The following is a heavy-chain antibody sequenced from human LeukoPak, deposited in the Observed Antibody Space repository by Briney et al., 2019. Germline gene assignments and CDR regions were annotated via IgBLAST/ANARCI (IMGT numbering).Heavy chain of an antibody. D-gene: IGHD2-15*01. CDR3: ARDSEDIVVVVAATPAFMDV. CDR2: ISSSSSTI. Sequence: GGSLRLSCAASGFTFSSYSMNWVRQAPGKGLEWVSYISSSSSTIYYADSVKGRFTISRDNAKNSLYLQMNRLRAEDTAVYYCARDSEDIVVVVAATPAFMDVWGKGTTVTVSS. J-gene: IGHJ6*04. CDR1: GFTFSSYS. V-gene: IGHV3-48*04.